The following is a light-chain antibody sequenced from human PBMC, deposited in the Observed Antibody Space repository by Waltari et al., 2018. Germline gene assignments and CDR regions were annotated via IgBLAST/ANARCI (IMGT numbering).Light chain of an antibody. CDR1: SGHSRHL. V-gene: IGLV4-69*01. CDR3: QTGGHGTWV. CDR2: VNSAGSH. J-gene: IGLJ3*02. Sequence: QLVLTPSPSASASLGASVKPTCPLISGHSRHLIAWLQQQPAKGPRYLMKVNSAGSHSKGDGIPDRFSGSSSWAERYLPISTVQSEDEADYYCQTGGHGTWVFGGGTKLTVL.